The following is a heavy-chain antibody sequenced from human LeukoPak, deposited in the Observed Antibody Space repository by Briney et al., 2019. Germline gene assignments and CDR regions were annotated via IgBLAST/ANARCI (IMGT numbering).Heavy chain of an antibody. D-gene: IGHD4-23*01. V-gene: IGHV3-23*01. CDR1: GFTFSIYV. J-gene: IGHJ4*02. CDR3: VKAGLNADIILNS. Sequence: PGGSLRLSCAASGFTFSIYVMTWVRQAPGKGLEWVSAIYGSGETTYYADSVKGRFTVSRDNSKNTLYLQMNGLSVEDTAVYYCVKAGLNADIILNSWGQGTLVTVSS. CDR2: IYGSGETT.